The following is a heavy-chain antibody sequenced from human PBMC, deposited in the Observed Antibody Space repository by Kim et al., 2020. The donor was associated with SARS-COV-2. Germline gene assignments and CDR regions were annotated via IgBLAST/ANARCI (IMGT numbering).Heavy chain of an antibody. J-gene: IGHJ4*02. Sequence: GGSLRLSCAASGFTFSSYEMNWVRQAPGKGLEWVSYISSSGSTIYYADSVKGRFTISRDNAKNSLYLQMNSLRAEDTAVYYCARDKDYYDSSGYYFPVGWVQGTLVTVSS. CDR1: GFTFSSYE. CDR2: ISSSGSTI. V-gene: IGHV3-48*03. CDR3: ARDKDYYDSSGYYFPVG. D-gene: IGHD3-22*01.